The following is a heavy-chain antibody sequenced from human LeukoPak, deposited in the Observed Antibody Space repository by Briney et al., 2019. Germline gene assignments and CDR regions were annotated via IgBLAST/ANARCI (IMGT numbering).Heavy chain of an antibody. D-gene: IGHD4-4*01. J-gene: IGHJ4*02. CDR1: GFTFGTYA. CDR2: ISGSAGLT. V-gene: IGHV3-23*01. Sequence: GGSLRLSCAASGFTFGTYAMNWVRQAPGRGLEWVSGISGSAGLTYYADSVRGRFTISRDNSKNMVFLQMNSLRAEDTAVYYCVKDGTWIFNYNFDYWGQGTLVTVSA. CDR3: VKDGTWIFNYNFDY.